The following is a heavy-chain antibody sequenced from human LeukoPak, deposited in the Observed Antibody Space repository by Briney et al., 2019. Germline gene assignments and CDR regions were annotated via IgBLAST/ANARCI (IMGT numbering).Heavy chain of an antibody. CDR1: GGSISSGSYY. V-gene: IGHV4-61*02. J-gene: IGHJ4*02. Sequence: SETLSLTCTVSGGSISSGSYYWSWIRQPAGKGLEWIGRIYTSGSTNYNPSLKSRVTISVDTSKNQFSLKLSSVTAADTAVYYCARDSLEESYFDYWGQGTLVTVSS. CDR2: IYTSGST. CDR3: ARDSLEESYFDY. D-gene: IGHD3-16*01.